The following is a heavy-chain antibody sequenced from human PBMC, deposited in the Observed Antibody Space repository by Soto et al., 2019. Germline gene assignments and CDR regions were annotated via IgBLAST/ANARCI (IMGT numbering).Heavy chain of an antibody. V-gene: IGHV1-46*01. CDR2: INPSGGST. J-gene: IGHJ6*02. CDR3: ARRANGYSYGSDYYYYGMDV. CDR1: GYTFTSYY. D-gene: IGHD5-18*01. Sequence: ASVKVSCKASGYTFTSYYMHWVRQAPGQGLERMGIINPSGGSTSYAQKFQGRVTMTRDTSTSTVYMELSSLRSEDTAVYYCARRANGYSYGSDYYYYGMDVWGQGTTVTVSS.